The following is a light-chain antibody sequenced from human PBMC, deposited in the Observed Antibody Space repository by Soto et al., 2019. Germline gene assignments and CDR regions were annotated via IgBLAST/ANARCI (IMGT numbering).Light chain of an antibody. V-gene: IGKV3-11*01. CDR2: DAS. Sequence: EIVLTQSPATLSLSPGERATLSFMASQSVSSYLAWYQQKPGQAPRLLIYDASNRATGIPARFSGSGSGTDFTLTISSLEPEDFAVYYCQQRSNWPRTFGQGTRLEI. J-gene: IGKJ5*01. CDR1: QSVSSY. CDR3: QQRSNWPRT.